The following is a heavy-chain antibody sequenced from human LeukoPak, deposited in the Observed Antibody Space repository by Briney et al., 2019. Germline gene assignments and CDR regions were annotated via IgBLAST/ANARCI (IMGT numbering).Heavy chain of an antibody. J-gene: IGHJ4*02. D-gene: IGHD2-21*02. CDR2: IYRSGST. CDR3: ARDQAYCGGDCYFDF. Sequence: PSETLSLTCAVSDYSISSAYYWGWIRQPPGKGLEWIGSIYRSGSTDYNPSLKSGVTISVDTSTNQFSLKLRSVTAADTAVYYCARDQAYCGGDCYFDFWGQGTLVTVSS. CDR1: DYSISSAYY. V-gene: IGHV4-38-2*02.